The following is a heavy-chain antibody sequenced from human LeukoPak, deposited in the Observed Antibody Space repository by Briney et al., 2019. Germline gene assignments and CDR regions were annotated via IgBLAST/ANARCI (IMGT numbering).Heavy chain of an antibody. Sequence: PSETLSLTCTVSGGSISSGGYYWSWIRQPPGKGLEWIGYIYHSGSTYYNPSLKSRVTISVDRSKNQFSLKLSSVTAADTAVYYCTGSYSSSPDYWGQGTLVTVSS. J-gene: IGHJ4*02. V-gene: IGHV4-30-2*01. CDR3: TGSYSSSPDY. CDR2: IYHSGST. D-gene: IGHD6-6*01. CDR1: GGSISSGGYY.